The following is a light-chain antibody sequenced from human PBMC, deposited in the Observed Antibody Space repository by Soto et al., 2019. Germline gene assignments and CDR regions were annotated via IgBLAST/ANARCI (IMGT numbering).Light chain of an antibody. J-gene: IGKJ1*01. V-gene: IGKV1-5*03. CDR1: QSISSW. Sequence: DSQMTQSPSTLSASVGDRVPITCRASQSISSWLAWYQQKPGKAPKLLIYKAASLESGVPSRFSGSGSGTEFTLTISSLQPDDFATYYCQQYNSYSWTCGQGTKVEI. CDR2: KAA. CDR3: QQYNSYSWT.